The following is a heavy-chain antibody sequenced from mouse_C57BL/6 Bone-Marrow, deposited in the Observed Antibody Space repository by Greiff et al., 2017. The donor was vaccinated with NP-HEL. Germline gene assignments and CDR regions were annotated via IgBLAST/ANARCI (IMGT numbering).Heavy chain of an antibody. D-gene: IGHD2-5*01. J-gene: IGHJ2*01. CDR2: ISSGGSYT. CDR3: ARDYYSNDFDY. Sequence: EVKVVESGGDLVKPGGSLKLSCAASGFTFSSYGMSWVRQTPDKRLEWVATISSGGSYTSYPDSVKGRFTISRDSAKNTLYLQMSRLKSEDTAMYYCARDYYSNDFDYWGQGTTLTVSS. V-gene: IGHV5-6*01. CDR1: GFTFSSYG.